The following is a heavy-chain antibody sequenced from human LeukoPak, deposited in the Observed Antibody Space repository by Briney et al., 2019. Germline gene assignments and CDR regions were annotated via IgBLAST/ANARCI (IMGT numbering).Heavy chain of an antibody. CDR3: TTEYWGSNY. Sequence: GGSLRLSCAGSGFSFSSAWMNWVRQAPGKGLEWVGLIKSNTNGGTTAYAAPVKGRFTVSRDDSKNTLYLQMDSLKTEDTGVYYCTTEYWGSNYWGQGTLVTVSS. V-gene: IGHV3-15*07. CDR1: GFSFSSAW. CDR2: IKSNTNGGTT. D-gene: IGHD7-27*01. J-gene: IGHJ4*02.